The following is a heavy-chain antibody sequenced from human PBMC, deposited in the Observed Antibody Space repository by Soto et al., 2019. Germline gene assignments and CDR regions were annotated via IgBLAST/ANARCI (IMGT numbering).Heavy chain of an antibody. CDR3: GSHRCGLGSRGLSDY. V-gene: IGHV4-39*01. D-gene: IGHD1-26*01. Sequence: QLQLQESGPGLLKPSETLSLSCSVSGGFISNNNYYWGWIRQSPGRGLEWIAGVYYTGSTYYNPSRIDRVTMSINTSKHQFSLMLASVRAADTAVYYCGSHRCGLGSRGLSDYCRQGTLVTVSS. CDR1: GGFISNNNYY. J-gene: IGHJ4*02. CDR2: VYYTGST.